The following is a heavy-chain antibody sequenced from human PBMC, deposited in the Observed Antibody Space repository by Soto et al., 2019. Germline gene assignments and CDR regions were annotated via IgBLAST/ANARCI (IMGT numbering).Heavy chain of an antibody. CDR2: IYSSGST. V-gene: IGHV4-31*03. D-gene: IGHD6-13*01. Sequence: SETLSLTCTVSGGSISSGGYYWSWIRQHPGKGLEWIGYIYSSGSTYYTPSLKSRVTISVDTSKNQFSLKLSSVTAADTAVYYCATIAAAGRYDYNYYIDDWDKGTAVTV. J-gene: IGHJ6*03. CDR3: ATIAAAGRYDYNYYIDD. CDR1: GGSISSGGYY.